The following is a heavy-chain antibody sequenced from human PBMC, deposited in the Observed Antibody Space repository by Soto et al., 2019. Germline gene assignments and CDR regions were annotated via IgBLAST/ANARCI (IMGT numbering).Heavy chain of an antibody. CDR1: GFTFSSYG. V-gene: IGHV3-30*18. Sequence: QVQLVESGGGVVQPGRSLRLSCAASGFTFSSYGLHWVRQAPGKGLEWVAFISYDGINKYYADSVKGRFAISRDNSKNTLYLQMSSLRAEETAVYYCAKDRWVRQLRSYVDCWGQGTLVTVSS. J-gene: IGHJ4*02. CDR2: ISYDGINK. D-gene: IGHD4-17*01. CDR3: AKDRWVRQLRSYVDC.